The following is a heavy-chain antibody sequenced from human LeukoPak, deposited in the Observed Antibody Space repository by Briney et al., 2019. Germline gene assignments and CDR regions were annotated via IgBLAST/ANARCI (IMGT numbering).Heavy chain of an antibody. D-gene: IGHD3-22*01. Sequence: SETLSLTCSVSGGSITTYYWSWIRQPPGKGLEWIGYIYHSGSTNYNPSLKSRITISVDTSENQFSLKLSSVTAADTAVYYCARRNLHFDSSGYFDYWGQGTLVTVSS. CDR3: ARRNLHFDSSGYFDY. CDR1: GGSITTYY. V-gene: IGHV4-59*08. J-gene: IGHJ4*02. CDR2: IYHSGST.